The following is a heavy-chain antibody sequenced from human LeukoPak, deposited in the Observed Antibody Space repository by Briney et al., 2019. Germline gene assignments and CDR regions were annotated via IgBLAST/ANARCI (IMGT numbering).Heavy chain of an antibody. D-gene: IGHD5-12*01. V-gene: IGHV3-74*01. Sequence: GGSLRLSCAASGFTFSTYWMHWVRQAPGKGPVWVSRINSDGSSTSYADSVTGRFTISRDNAKNTLYLQMNSLRAEDTAVYYCARDPWSDSGYDFNWGQGTLVTVSS. J-gene: IGHJ4*02. CDR3: ARDPWSDSGYDFN. CDR1: GFTFSTYW. CDR2: INSDGSST.